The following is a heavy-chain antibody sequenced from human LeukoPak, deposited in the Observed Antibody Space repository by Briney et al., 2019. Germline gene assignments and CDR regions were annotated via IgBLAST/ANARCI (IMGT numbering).Heavy chain of an antibody. V-gene: IGHV3-7*01. CDR1: GFTFSSSW. CDR2: IKQDGSER. J-gene: IGHJ4*02. D-gene: IGHD2-2*02. CDR3: ATDGGYCSRTSCYRGDYFDF. Sequence: GGSLRLSCAASGFTFSSSWMNWVRQAPGKGLEWVANIKQDGSERYYVDSVKGRFTISRDNAKNSLYLQMNSLRAEDTAVYYCATDGGYCSRTSCYRGDYFDFWGQGILVTVSS.